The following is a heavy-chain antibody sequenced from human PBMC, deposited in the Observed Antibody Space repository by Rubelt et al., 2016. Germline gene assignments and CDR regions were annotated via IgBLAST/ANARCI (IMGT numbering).Heavy chain of an antibody. D-gene: IGHD3-10*01. CDR1: GFSFSSHG. J-gene: IGHJ5*02. Sequence: GGSLRLSFAASGFSFSSHGMHWVRQAPGRGLEWVAFILYDGSDKKYGDSVKGRFTLSRDNYKNPLYLQMNSLRVEDTAVYYCAKEFSHPRGVPNWFDPWGQGTQVTVSS. CDR2: ILYDGSDK. V-gene: IGHV3-30*02. CDR3: AKEFSHPRGVPNWFDP.